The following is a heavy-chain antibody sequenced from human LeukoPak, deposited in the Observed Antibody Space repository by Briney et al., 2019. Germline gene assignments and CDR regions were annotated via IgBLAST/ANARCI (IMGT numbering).Heavy chain of an antibody. J-gene: IGHJ5*02. D-gene: IGHD6-13*01. CDR3: ASLSIAAAVGNWFDP. Sequence: SETLSLTCTVSGYSISSGYYWGWIRQPPGKGLEWIGSIYYSGSTYYNPSLKSRVTISVDTSKNQFSLKLSSVTAADTAVYYCASLSIAAAVGNWFDPWGQGTLVTVSS. V-gene: IGHV4-38-2*02. CDR1: GYSISSGYY. CDR2: IYYSGST.